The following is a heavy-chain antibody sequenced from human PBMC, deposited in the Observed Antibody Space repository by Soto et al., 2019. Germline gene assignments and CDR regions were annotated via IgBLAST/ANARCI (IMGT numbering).Heavy chain of an antibody. CDR2: IKSKTDGGTT. Sequence: EVPLVESGGGLVKPGGSLRLSCAASGFTFSNAWMSWVRQAPGKGLEWVGRIKSKTDGGTTDYAAPVKGRFTISRDDSKNTLYLQMNSLKTEDTAVYYCTTYSGVVIRSFDYWGQGTLVTVSS. J-gene: IGHJ4*02. CDR1: GFTFSNAW. CDR3: TTYSGVVIRSFDY. D-gene: IGHD3-3*01. V-gene: IGHV3-15*01.